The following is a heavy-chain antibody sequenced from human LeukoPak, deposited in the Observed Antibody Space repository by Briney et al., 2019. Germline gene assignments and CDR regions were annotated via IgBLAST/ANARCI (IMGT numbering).Heavy chain of an antibody. CDR1: GDSITTSNW. D-gene: IGHD3-10*01. V-gene: IGHV4-4*02. CDR2: IYHRGNI. J-gene: IGHJ5*02. CDR3: ARVRTASGHDYYRWIDP. Sequence: PSETLSLTCAVSGDSITTSNWWSWVRQPPGKGLEWIGEIYHRGNINYNVSLTSRLTISIDKSKNQFSLKLTSVTAADTAVYYCARVRTASGHDYYRWIDPWGQGTLVTVSS.